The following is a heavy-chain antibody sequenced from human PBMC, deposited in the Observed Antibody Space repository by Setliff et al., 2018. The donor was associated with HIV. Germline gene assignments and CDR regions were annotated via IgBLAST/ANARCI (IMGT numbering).Heavy chain of an antibody. CDR3: ARAGSYGWDY. CDR2: IYYSGTT. V-gene: IGHV4-59*11. J-gene: IGHJ4*02. D-gene: IGHD5-18*01. CDR1: GVSISNHY. Sequence: PSETLSLTCSVSGVSISNHYWSWIRQPPGKGLEWIGYIYYSGTTNYNPSLKSRVSMSVDTSKDQVSLKLSSVTAADTAVYYCARAGSYGWDYWGQGTLVTVSS.